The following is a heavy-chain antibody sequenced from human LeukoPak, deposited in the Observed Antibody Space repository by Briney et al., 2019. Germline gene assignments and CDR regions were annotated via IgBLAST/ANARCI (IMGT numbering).Heavy chain of an antibody. J-gene: IGHJ4*02. CDR1: GYTFTGYY. V-gene: IGHV1-2*02. Sequence: ASVKVSCKASGYTFTGYYMHWVRQAPGQGLEWMGWINPNSGGTNYAQKFQGRVTMTRDTSISTAYMELSRLRSDDTAVYYCARDLRIAAAGIYFDYWGRGTLVTVSS. D-gene: IGHD6-13*01. CDR3: ARDLRIAAAGIYFDY. CDR2: INPNSGGT.